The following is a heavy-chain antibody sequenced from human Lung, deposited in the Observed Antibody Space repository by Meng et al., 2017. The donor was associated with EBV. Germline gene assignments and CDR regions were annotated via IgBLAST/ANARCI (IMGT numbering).Heavy chain of an antibody. CDR3: GRDQGRELINH. J-gene: IGHJ4*02. Sequence: GQLPGSGPGLVKPSGTLSLTCTVSGDSISSDIWWSWVRQPPGKGLEWIGEVYHRGDTNYNPSLKSRVDISVDKSKNQFYLSLVSVTAADTAVYYCGRDQGRELINHWGQGTLVTVSS. CDR2: VYHRGDT. CDR1: GDSISSDIW. D-gene: IGHD1-7*01. V-gene: IGHV4-4*02.